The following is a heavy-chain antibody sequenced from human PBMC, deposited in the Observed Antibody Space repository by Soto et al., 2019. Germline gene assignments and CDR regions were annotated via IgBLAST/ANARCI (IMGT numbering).Heavy chain of an antibody. D-gene: IGHD2-21*01. Sequence: QVQLVESGGGVVQPGRSLRLSCAASGFTFSSYGMHWVRQAPGKGLEWVAVISYDGSNKYYADSVKGRFTISRDNSKNTLYLQMNGLGAEDTAVYYWAKAPFSFVGVIAIGGGDDWYFDLWGRGTLVTVSS. CDR1: GFTFSSYG. CDR2: ISYDGSNK. V-gene: IGHV3-30*18. CDR3: AKAPFSFVGVIAIGGGDDWYFDL. J-gene: IGHJ2*01.